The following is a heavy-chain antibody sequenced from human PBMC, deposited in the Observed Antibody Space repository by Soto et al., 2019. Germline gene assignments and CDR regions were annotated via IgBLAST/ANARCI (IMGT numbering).Heavy chain of an antibody. Sequence: SETLSLTCTVSGGSISSSSYYWGWIRQPPGKGLEWIGSIYYSGSTYYNPSLKSRVTISVDTSKNQFSLKLSSVTAADTAVYYCSRVRSLEWFYNYWGQRTLVTVA. V-gene: IGHV4-39*01. D-gene: IGHD3-3*01. CDR3: SRVRSLEWFYNY. CDR1: GGSISSSSYY. CDR2: IYYSGST. J-gene: IGHJ4*02.